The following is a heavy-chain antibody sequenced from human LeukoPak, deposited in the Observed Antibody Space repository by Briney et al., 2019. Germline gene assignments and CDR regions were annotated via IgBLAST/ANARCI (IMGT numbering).Heavy chain of an antibody. J-gene: IGHJ4*02. V-gene: IGHV5-51*01. Sequence: GEFLKISCKGSGYTYTKSWIAWVRQMPGKGLELMGIIYPVDSETRYSPSFQGQVTISVDKSISTAYLQWSSLKASDTAMYYCARQGCTTTSCHTIDYWGQGTLVTVSS. CDR3: ARQGCTTTSCHTIDY. CDR1: GYTYTKSW. D-gene: IGHD2-2*02. CDR2: IYPVDSET.